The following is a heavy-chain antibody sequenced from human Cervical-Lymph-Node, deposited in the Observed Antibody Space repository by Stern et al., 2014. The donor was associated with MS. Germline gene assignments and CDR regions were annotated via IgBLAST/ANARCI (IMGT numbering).Heavy chain of an antibody. Sequence: VQLVESGPGLVKPSQTLSLTCTVSGDSISSGGYYWSWLRHQPGKGLEWIGYIYHSGSTNYNPSLNSRATIAVDTSKNQFSLKVRSVTAADTAVYYCARDRTAARFDPWGQGTLVTVSS. CDR2: IYHSGST. CDR1: GDSISSGGYY. D-gene: IGHD6-13*01. CDR3: ARDRTAARFDP. V-gene: IGHV4-31*02. J-gene: IGHJ5*02.